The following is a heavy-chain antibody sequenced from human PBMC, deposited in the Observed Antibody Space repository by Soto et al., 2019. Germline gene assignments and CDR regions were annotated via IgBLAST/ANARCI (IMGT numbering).Heavy chain of an antibody. Sequence: SETLSLTCSVSGDSISSVDYFWAWIRQPPGQALEYIGYIYKSATTYYNPSFESRVAISLDTSKGQFSLNVTSVTAADTAVYFCARGRYCLNGRCFPNWFDSWGQGTLVTVSS. J-gene: IGHJ5*01. CDR2: IYKSATT. V-gene: IGHV4-30-4*01. CDR3: ARGRYCLNGRCFPNWFDS. D-gene: IGHD2-15*01. CDR1: GDSISSVDYF.